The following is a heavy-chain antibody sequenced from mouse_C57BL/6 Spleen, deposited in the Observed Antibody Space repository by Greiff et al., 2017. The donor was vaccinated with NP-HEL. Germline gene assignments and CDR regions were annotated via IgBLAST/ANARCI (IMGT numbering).Heavy chain of an antibody. Sequence: QVQLQQSGAELVRPGASVTLSCKASGYTFTDYEMHWVKQTPVHGLEWIGAIDPETGGTAYNQKFKGKAILTADKSSSTAYMELRSLTSEDSAVYYCTRSYSYAMDYWGQGTSVTVSS. CDR1: GYTFTDYE. J-gene: IGHJ4*01. CDR3: TRSYSYAMDY. CDR2: IDPETGGT. D-gene: IGHD2-10*01. V-gene: IGHV1-15*01.